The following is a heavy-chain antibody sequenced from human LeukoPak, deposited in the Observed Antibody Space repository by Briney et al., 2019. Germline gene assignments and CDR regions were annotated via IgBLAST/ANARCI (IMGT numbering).Heavy chain of an antibody. CDR3: AKDQLRSYYYYYYYMDV. Sequence: GGSLRLSCVASGFTFNTFAFSWVRQAPGKGLEWVAFIRYDGSNKYYADSVKGRFTISRDNSKNTLYLQMNSLRAEDTAVYYCAKDQLRSYYYYYYYMDVWGKGTTVTVSS. D-gene: IGHD4-17*01. CDR2: IRYDGSNK. J-gene: IGHJ6*03. V-gene: IGHV3-30*02. CDR1: GFTFNTFA.